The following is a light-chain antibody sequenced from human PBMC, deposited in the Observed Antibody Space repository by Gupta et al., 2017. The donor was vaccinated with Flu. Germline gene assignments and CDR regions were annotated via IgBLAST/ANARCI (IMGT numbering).Light chain of an antibody. CDR3: MQGAHWPWA. CDR2: NVS. CDR1: LGLVYSDGNTY. Sequence: ISCRSSLGLVYSDGNTYLHWFQQRPGQSPRRPIYNVSKRESGVPDRFSGSGSGTDFTLRISRVEAEAVGVYYCMQGAHWPWAFGQGTTGEI. J-gene: IGKJ1*01. V-gene: IGKV2-30*01.